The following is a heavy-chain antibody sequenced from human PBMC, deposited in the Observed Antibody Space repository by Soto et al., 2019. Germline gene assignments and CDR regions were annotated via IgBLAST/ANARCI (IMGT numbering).Heavy chain of an antibody. D-gene: IGHD3-22*01. J-gene: IGHJ6*02. Sequence: GGSLRLSCAASGFTFNSYAMSWVRQAPGKGLEWVSAISVSGESTYYADSVKGRFTISRDNSKNTLYLHMNRLRAEATAVYYCAKTHDRSGYYYYHYGMDVWGQGTTVTVSS. CDR1: GFTFNSYA. CDR3: AKTHDRSGYYYYHYGMDV. CDR2: ISVSGEST. V-gene: IGHV3-23*01.